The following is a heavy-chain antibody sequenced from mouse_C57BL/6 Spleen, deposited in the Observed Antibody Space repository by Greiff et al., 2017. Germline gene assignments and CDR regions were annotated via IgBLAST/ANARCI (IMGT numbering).Heavy chain of an antibody. V-gene: IGHV14-2*01. CDR3: ATYDYDDYPFDY. Sequence: EVQLQQSGAELVKPGASVKLSCTASGFNIKDYYMHWVKQRTEQGLEWIGRIDPEDGETKYAPKFQGKATITADTSSNTANLQLSSLTSEDTAVYYCATYDYDDYPFDYRGQGTTLTVSS. CDR2: IDPEDGET. J-gene: IGHJ2*01. CDR1: GFNIKDYY. D-gene: IGHD2-4*01.